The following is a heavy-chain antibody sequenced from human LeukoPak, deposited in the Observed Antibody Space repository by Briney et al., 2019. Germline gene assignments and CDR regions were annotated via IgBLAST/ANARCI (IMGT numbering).Heavy chain of an antibody. J-gene: IGHJ6*03. Sequence: PSGTLSLTCAVYGGSFSGYYWSWIRQPPGKGLEWIGEINHSGSTNYNPSLKSRVTISVDTSKDQFSLKLSSVTAADTAVYYCAREVGQLGSYYYYYYMDVWGKGTTVTVSS. CDR2: INHSGST. CDR1: GGSFSGYY. D-gene: IGHD6-13*01. CDR3: AREVGQLGSYYYYYYMDV. V-gene: IGHV4-34*01.